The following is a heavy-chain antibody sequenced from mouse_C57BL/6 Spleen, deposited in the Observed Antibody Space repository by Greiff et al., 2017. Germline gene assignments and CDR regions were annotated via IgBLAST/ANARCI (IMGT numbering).Heavy chain of an antibody. CDR1: GYTFTSYW. CDR3: ARRDTTVYAMDY. D-gene: IGHD1-1*01. V-gene: IGHV1-59*01. Sequence: QVQLQQPGAELVRPGTSVTLSCKASGYTFTSYWLHWVKQRPGQGLEWIGVIDPSDSYTNYNQKFKGQATLTVDTSSSTAYMQLSSLTSEDSAVYYCARRDTTVYAMDYWGQGTSVTVSS. J-gene: IGHJ4*01. CDR2: IDPSDSYT.